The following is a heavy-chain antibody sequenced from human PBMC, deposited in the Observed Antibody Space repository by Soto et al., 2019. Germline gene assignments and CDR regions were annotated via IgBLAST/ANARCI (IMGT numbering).Heavy chain of an antibody. V-gene: IGHV3-23*01. Sequence: GGSLRLSCAASGFTFSTYAMSWFRQAPGKGLEWVSVISGGGVTTEYADSVKGRFTISRDNSKNTLYLQLNSLRAEDTAIYYCAKYDRFNEDGFNIWSQGTLVTVSS. CDR2: ISGGGVTT. CDR1: GFTFSTYA. D-gene: IGHD3-22*01. CDR3: AKYDRFNEDGFNI. J-gene: IGHJ3*02.